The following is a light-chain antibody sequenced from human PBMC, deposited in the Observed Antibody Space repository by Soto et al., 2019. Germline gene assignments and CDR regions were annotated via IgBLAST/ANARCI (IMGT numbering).Light chain of an antibody. CDR2: AVS. CDR3: QQFKDYVWT. J-gene: IGKJ1*01. V-gene: IGKV1-17*03. Sequence: DIQMTQSPSTLSGSVGDRVTITCRASQGISSYLAWYQQKPGKAPKRLIYAVSSLQSEVPSRFSGSGSGTEFTLTISSLQPEDVATYYCQQFKDYVWTFGQGTKVDIK. CDR1: QGISSY.